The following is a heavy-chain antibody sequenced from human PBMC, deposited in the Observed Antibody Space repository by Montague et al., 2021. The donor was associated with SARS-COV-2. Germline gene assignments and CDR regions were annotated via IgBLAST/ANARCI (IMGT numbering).Heavy chain of an antibody. J-gene: IGHJ3*02. CDR2: IYFNGHS. V-gene: IGHV4-39*01. CDR1: GGSIGNSHYY. Sequence: SETLSLTCAVYGGSIGNSHYYCAWIRQPPGKGLEWIGSIYFNGHSYYNPSLKNRASISLDTSKNQYYLKLNSVAAADTAVYYCARQPPYQTGALDIWGQGTMVTVSS. D-gene: IGHD2-2*01. CDR3: ARQPPYQTGALDI.